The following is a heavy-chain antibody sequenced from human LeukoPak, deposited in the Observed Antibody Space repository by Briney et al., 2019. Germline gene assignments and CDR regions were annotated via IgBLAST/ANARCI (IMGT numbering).Heavy chain of an antibody. CDR1: GFTFGTYW. V-gene: IGHV3-7*03. Sequence: QPGGSLRLSCAASGFTFGTYWMSWVRQAPGKGLEWVADIKQDASEKYYVDSVRGRFTVSRDNAKNLMYLQMSSLRVDDTAVYYCARDYEGACSTDSSRCLHFDYWGQGILVTVSS. J-gene: IGHJ4*02. CDR3: ARDYEGACSTDSSRCLHFDY. D-gene: IGHD3-22*01. CDR2: IKQDASEK.